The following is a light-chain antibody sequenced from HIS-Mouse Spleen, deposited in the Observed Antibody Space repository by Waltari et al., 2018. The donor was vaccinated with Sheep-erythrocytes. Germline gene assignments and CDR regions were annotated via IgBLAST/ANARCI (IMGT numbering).Light chain of an antibody. V-gene: IGLV2-11*01. Sequence: QSALTQPRSVSGSPVQSVTISCTGTSSDVGGYNYSSWYQQHPGKAPKLMIYDVSKRPSGVPDRFSGSKSGNTASLTISGLQAEDEADYYCCSYAGSYNHVFATGTKVTVL. CDR1: SSDVGGYNY. CDR2: DVS. CDR3: CSYAGSYNHV. J-gene: IGLJ1*01.